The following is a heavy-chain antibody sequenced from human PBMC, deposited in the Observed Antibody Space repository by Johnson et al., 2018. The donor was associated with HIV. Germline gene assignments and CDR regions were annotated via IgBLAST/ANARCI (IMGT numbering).Heavy chain of an antibody. D-gene: IGHD5-24*01. V-gene: IGHV3-11*04. CDR3: ARGSQEMVTIWNAFDI. CDR2: ISSSGRTI. Sequence: QEQLVESGGDLVKPGGSLRLSCAASGFIFSDYYMTWIRQAPGKGLESISYISSSGRTIYYADSVKGRFTMSRDNAKKSLYLQMNSLRAEDTAVYYCARGSQEMVTIWNAFDIWGQGTMVTVSS. CDR1: GFIFSDYY. J-gene: IGHJ3*02.